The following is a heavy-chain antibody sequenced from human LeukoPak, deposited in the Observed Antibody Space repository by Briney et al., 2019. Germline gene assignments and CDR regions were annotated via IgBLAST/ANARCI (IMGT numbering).Heavy chain of an antibody. D-gene: IGHD4-17*01. CDR2: IYPGDSDT. Sequence: GESLQISCKGSGYSFTSYWIGWVRQMPGKGLEWMGIIYPGDSDTRYRPSFQGQVTISADKSISTAYLQWSSLKASDTTMYYCARRGPTDAFDIWGQGTMVTVSS. J-gene: IGHJ3*02. CDR3: ARRGPTDAFDI. CDR1: GYSFTSYW. V-gene: IGHV5-51*01.